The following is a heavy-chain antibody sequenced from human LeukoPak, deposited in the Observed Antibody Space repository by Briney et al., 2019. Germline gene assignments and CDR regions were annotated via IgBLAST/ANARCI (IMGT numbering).Heavy chain of an antibody. Sequence: VASVKVSCKASGYTFSSYDVNWVRQATGQGLEWMGWMNPKNGDTGYALKFQGRVTMSRNTPISTAYMELGSLRSEDTAVYYCARVPRRGDQFDPWGQGTLVTVSS. CDR1: GYTFSSYD. D-gene: IGHD3-10*01. CDR2: MNPKNGDT. J-gene: IGHJ5*02. V-gene: IGHV1-8*01. CDR3: ARVPRRGDQFDP.